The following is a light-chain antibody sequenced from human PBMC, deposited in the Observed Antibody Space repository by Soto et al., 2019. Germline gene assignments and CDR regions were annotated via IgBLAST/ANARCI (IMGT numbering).Light chain of an antibody. J-gene: IGLJ7*01. V-gene: IGLV2-8*01. Sequence: QSALTQPPSASGSPGQSVTISCTGPSDDVGAHNFVCWYQQHPGKAPKLILYEVTKRPSGVPDRFSGSKSGNTASLTVSGLQAEDEADYFCSAYSGNSKIIFGGGTQLTVL. CDR2: EVT. CDR1: SDDVGAHNF. CDR3: SAYSGNSKII.